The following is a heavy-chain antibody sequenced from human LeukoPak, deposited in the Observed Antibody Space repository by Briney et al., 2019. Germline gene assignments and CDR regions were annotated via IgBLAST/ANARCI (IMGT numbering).Heavy chain of an antibody. CDR3: AKHSGSYFIYYVDS. J-gene: IGHJ4*02. V-gene: IGHV3-23*01. CDR1: GFTFSSYG. Sequence: GGSLRLSCAASGFTFSSYGLSWGRQAPGKRLECVSTVSGSGYNTYYADSVKGRFTISRDNSANTLYLQMNSLRAEDTPLYYCAKHSGSYFIYYVDSWGQGTLVSVSS. D-gene: IGHD1-26*01. CDR2: VSGSGYNT.